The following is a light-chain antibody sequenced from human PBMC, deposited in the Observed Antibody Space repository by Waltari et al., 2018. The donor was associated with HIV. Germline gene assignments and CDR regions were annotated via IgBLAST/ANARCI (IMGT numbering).Light chain of an antibody. V-gene: IGKV1-33*01. Sequence: DIQMTQSPASRSASVGDRVTSPCQATQDISKCLNWYQQKPGKAPKLLIYDASNLETGVQSRFSGSGSGTDCTFTISSLQPEDIATYHCQQYESLPITSGQGTRLEIK. CDR3: QQYESLPIT. CDR2: DAS. CDR1: QDISKC. J-gene: IGKJ5*01.